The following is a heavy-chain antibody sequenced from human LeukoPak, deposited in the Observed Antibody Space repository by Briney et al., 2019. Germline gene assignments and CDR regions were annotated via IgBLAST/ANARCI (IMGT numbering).Heavy chain of an antibody. Sequence: SETLSLTCAVYGGSFSGYYWSWIRQPPGKGLEWIGYISYSGSTNYNPSLKSRVTISLDTSNNQFSLKLSSVTAADTAVYYCARVRATTVHAFDIWGQGTMVTVSS. CDR2: ISYSGST. CDR1: GGSFSGYY. CDR3: ARVRATTVHAFDI. V-gene: IGHV4-59*01. J-gene: IGHJ3*02. D-gene: IGHD1-26*01.